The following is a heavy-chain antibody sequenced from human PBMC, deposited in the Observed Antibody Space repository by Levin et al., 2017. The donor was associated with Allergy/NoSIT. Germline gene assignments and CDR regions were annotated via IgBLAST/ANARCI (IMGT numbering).Heavy chain of an antibody. Sequence: GESLKISCAASGFTFSSYAMHWVRQAPGKGLEWVAVISYDGSSKYFADSVKGRFTISRDNSKNMLYLQMNSLRAEDTALYYCARDRMLRGARSYYFDYWGQGTLVTVSS. CDR1: GFTFSSYA. V-gene: IGHV3-30-3*01. J-gene: IGHJ4*02. D-gene: IGHD3-10*01. CDR2: ISYDGSSK. CDR3: ARDRMLRGARSYYFDY.